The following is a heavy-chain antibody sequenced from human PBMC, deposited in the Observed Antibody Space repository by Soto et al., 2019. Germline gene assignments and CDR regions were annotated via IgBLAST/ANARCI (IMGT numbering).Heavy chain of an antibody. CDR3: ARSIPLADVVVPAAHSNWFDP. J-gene: IGHJ5*02. CDR1: GGSISSYY. V-gene: IGHV4-59*08. Sequence: SETLSLTCTVSGGSISSYYWSWIRQPPGKGLEWIGYIYYSGSTNYNPSLKSRVTISVDTSKNQFSLKLSSVTAADTAVYYCARSIPLADVVVPAAHSNWFDPWGQGTLVTVSS. CDR2: IYYSGST. D-gene: IGHD2-2*01.